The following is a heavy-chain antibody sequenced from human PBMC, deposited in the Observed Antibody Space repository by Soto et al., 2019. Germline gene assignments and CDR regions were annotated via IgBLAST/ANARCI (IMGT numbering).Heavy chain of an antibody. D-gene: IGHD6-13*01. Sequence: QVQLVQSGAEVKMPGSSVKVSCKASGGTFSSYAISWVRQAPGQGLEWMGGIIPIFGTANYAQKFQGRVTITADESTSTAYMELSSLRSEDTAVYYCARDSSSSYQAVYYYYGIDVWGQGTTVTVSS. CDR3: ARDSSSSYQAVYYYYGIDV. CDR2: IIPIFGTA. V-gene: IGHV1-69*01. J-gene: IGHJ6*02. CDR1: GGTFSSYA.